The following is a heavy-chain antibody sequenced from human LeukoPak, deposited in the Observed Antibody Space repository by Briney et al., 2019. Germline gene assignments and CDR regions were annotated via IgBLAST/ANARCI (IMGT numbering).Heavy chain of an antibody. V-gene: IGHV3-30*02. J-gene: IGHJ5*02. Sequence: GGSLRLSCAAPGFTFSSYGMHWVRQAPGKGLEWVAFIRYDGSNKYYADSVKGRFTISRDNAKNSLYLQMNSLRAEDTAVYYCARDRIDPWGQGTLVTVSS. CDR1: GFTFSSYG. CDR3: ARDRIDP. CDR2: IRYDGSNK.